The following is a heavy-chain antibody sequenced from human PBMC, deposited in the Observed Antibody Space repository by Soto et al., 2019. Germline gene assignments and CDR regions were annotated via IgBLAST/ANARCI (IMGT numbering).Heavy chain of an antibody. J-gene: IGHJ4*02. CDR1: GGSISSGGYY. CDR3: ARVIRDGPNYYFDY. D-gene: IGHD3-10*01. CDR2: IYYSGST. V-gene: IGHV4-31*03. Sequence: SETLSLTSTVSGGSISSGGYYWSWIRQHPGKGLEWIGYIYYSGSTYYNPSLKSRVTISVDTSKNQFSLKLSSVTAADTAVYYCARVIRDGPNYYFDYWGQGTLVTVSS.